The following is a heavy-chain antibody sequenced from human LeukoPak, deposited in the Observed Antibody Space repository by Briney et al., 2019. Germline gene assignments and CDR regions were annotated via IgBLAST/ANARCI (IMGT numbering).Heavy chain of an antibody. J-gene: IGHJ4*02. CDR2: IYYSGST. V-gene: IGHV4-59*01. CDR1: GGSISSYY. CDR3: ARVGGYDSSGYYFGY. Sequence: SETLSLTCTVSGGSISSYYWSWIRQPPGTGLEWIGYIYYSGSTNYNPSLKSRVTISVDTSKNQFSLKLSSVTAADTAVYYCARVGGYDSSGYYFGYWGQGTLVTVSS. D-gene: IGHD3-22*01.